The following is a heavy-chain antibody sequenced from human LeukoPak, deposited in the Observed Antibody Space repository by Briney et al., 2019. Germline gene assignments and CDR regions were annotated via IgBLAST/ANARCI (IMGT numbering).Heavy chain of an antibody. Sequence: SETLSLTCAVYGGSFSGYYWSWIRQPPGKGLEWIGEMNHSGSTNYNPSLKSRVTISVDTSKNQFSLKLSSVTAADTAVYYCARDGSGSRRFDPWGQGTLVTVSS. CDR3: ARDGSGSRRFDP. D-gene: IGHD3-10*01. CDR1: GGSFSGYY. V-gene: IGHV4-34*01. CDR2: MNHSGST. J-gene: IGHJ5*02.